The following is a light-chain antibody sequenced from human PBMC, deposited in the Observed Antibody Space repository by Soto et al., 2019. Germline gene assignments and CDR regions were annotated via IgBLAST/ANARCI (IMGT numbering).Light chain of an antibody. CDR3: QQYVSSPRT. Sequence: DILLTQSPATLSLSPGERVTLSCRATQRVSSSVAWYQQKPGQAPRLLIYGASSRATGIPDRFSGSGSGTDFTLTISRLEPEDFAVYYCQQYVSSPRTFGQGTKVDI. V-gene: IGKV3-20*01. CDR1: QRVSSS. J-gene: IGKJ1*01. CDR2: GAS.